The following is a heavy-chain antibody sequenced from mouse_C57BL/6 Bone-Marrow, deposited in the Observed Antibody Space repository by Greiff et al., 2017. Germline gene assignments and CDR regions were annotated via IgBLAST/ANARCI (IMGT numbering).Heavy chain of an antibody. J-gene: IGHJ4*01. D-gene: IGHD1-1*01. CDR3: AREYDGNSGGKYDAMDY. CDR2: INPGSGGT. V-gene: IGHV1-54*01. Sequence: VQLQQSGAELVRPGASVKLSCKASGYAFTNYLMEWVKQRPGQGLEWIGVINPGSGGTNYNEKFKGKATLTADKSSSTAYMQLSSLTSEDSAVYFCAREYDGNSGGKYDAMDYWGQGTSVTVSS. CDR1: GYAFTNYL.